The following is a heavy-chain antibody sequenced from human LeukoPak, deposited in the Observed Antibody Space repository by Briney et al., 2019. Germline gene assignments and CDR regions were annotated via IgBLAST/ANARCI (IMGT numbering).Heavy chain of an antibody. J-gene: IGHJ4*02. Sequence: QPGGSLRLSCAASGFTFSSYEMNWVRQAPGKGLGWVSYISSSGSTIYYADSVKGRFTISRDNAKKSLYLQMNSLRAEDTAVYYCARSSGVLHLDYWGQGTMVTVSS. V-gene: IGHV3-48*03. D-gene: IGHD1-1*01. CDR3: ARSSGVLHLDY. CDR2: ISSSGSTI. CDR1: GFTFSSYE.